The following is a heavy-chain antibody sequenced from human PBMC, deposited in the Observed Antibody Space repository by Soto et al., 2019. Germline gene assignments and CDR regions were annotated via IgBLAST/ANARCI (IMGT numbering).Heavy chain of an antibody. J-gene: IGHJ4*02. D-gene: IGHD5-12*01. Sequence: QITLKESGPTLVKPTQTLTLTCSFSGFSLSTSGVGVGWIRQPPGKALEWLALIYWDDDKRYSPSLKSRLTITKETSKNQVVLTMTNVDPADTATYYCAHSHYNGYDWPFDHWGQGTLVTVFS. CDR2: IYWDDDK. CDR3: AHSHYNGYDWPFDH. CDR1: GFSLSTSGVG. V-gene: IGHV2-5*02.